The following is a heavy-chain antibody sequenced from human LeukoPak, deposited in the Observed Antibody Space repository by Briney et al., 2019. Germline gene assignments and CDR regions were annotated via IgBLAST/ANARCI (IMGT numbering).Heavy chain of an antibody. D-gene: IGHD2-8*01. V-gene: IGHV3-33*06. CDR1: GFTFSNYG. CDR2: VWHDGSYK. CDR3: AKEGYCTNTRCYFDS. Sequence: QPGRSLRLSCAASGFTFSNYGMNWVRQAPGQGLEWVAVVWHDGSYKYYADSVKGRFTISGDNSKNTLYLQMNSLRAEDTAIYYCAKEGYCTNTRCYFDSWGQGALVTVSS. J-gene: IGHJ4*02.